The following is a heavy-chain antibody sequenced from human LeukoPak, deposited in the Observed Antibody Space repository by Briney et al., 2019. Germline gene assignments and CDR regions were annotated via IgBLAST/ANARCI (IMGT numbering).Heavy chain of an antibody. CDR2: IYYSGST. V-gene: IGHV4-30-4*01. J-gene: IGHJ4*02. D-gene: IGHD3-22*01. Sequence: PSETLSLTCTVSGGSISSGDYYWSWIRQPPGKGLEWIVYIYYSGSTYYNPSLKSRVTISVDTSKNQFSLKLSSVTAADTAVYYCARENYYDSSDYFDYWGQGTLVTVSS. CDR3: ARENYYDSSDYFDY. CDR1: GGSISSGDYY.